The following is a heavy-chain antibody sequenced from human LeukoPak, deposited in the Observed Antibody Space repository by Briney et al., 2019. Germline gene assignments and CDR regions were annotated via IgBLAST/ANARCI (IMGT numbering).Heavy chain of an antibody. Sequence: PSETLSLTCTVSGGSISSYYWSWIRQPPGKGLEWIGYIYYSGSTNYNPSLKSRVTISVDTPKNQFSLKLSSVTAADTAVYYCARGRQPSLFDYWGQGTLITVSS. V-gene: IGHV4-59*01. CDR3: ARGRQPSLFDY. CDR1: GGSISSYY. CDR2: IYYSGST. J-gene: IGHJ4*02.